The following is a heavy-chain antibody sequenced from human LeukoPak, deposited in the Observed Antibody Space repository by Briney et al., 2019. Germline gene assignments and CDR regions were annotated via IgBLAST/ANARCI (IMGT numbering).Heavy chain of an antibody. D-gene: IGHD5-18*01. Sequence: LSCATSDFPFSRHAMSWLRQAPGKGLHRVGLIRSKAYGGTTEYAASVKGRFTISRDDSKSIAYLQMNSLKSEDTAVYYCSRGPIQLWIHNGMDVWGQGTTVTVSS. CDR2: IRSKAYGGTT. V-gene: IGHV3-49*03. CDR3: SRGPIQLWIHNGMDV. CDR1: DFPFSRHA. J-gene: IGHJ6*02.